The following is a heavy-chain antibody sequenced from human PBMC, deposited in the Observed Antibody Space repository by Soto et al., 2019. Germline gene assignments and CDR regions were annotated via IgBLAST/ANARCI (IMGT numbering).Heavy chain of an antibody. J-gene: IGHJ5*02. CDR1: GGTFSSYA. D-gene: IGHD3-22*01. V-gene: IGHV1-69*13. CDR2: IIPIFGTA. Sequence: ASVKVSCKASGGTFSSYAISWVRQAPGQGLEWMGGIIPIFGTANYAQKFQGRVTITADESTGTAYMELSSLRSEDTAVYYCARRLDAADDYYDSSGYSWFDPWGQGTLVTVSS. CDR3: ARRLDAADDYYDSSGYSWFDP.